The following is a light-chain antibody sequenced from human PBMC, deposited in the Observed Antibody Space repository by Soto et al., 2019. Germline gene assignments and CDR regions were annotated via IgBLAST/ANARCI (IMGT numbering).Light chain of an antibody. CDR2: EVR. J-gene: IGLJ1*01. CDR3: CSYTRTSNHYF. V-gene: IGLV2-14*01. Sequence: QSVLAQPASVSGSPGQWITISCTGTSSDIGGYDYVSWYQQRPGKAPKLMIYEVRYRPSGVSNRFSGSKSGNTASLTISGLQAEDEAVYYCCSYTRTSNHYFFGSGTKVTVL. CDR1: SSDIGGYDY.